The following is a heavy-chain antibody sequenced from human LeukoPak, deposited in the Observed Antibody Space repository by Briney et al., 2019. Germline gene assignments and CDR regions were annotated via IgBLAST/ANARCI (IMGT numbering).Heavy chain of an antibody. D-gene: IGHD3-3*01. Sequence: KPSETLSLTCTVSGGSISSGSYYWSWIRQPAGKGLEWIGRIYTSGSTNYNPSLKSRVTMSVDTSKNQFSLKLSSVTAADTAVYYCAREAVQDFWSTGAFDIWDQGTMVTVSS. CDR3: AREAVQDFWSTGAFDI. V-gene: IGHV4-61*02. CDR2: IYTSGST. J-gene: IGHJ3*02. CDR1: GGSISSGSYY.